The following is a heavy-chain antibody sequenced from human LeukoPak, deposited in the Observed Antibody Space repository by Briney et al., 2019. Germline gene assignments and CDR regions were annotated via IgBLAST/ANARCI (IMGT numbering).Heavy chain of an antibody. V-gene: IGHV3-33*01. D-gene: IGHD3-10*01. J-gene: IGHJ4*02. Sequence: PGGSLRLSCAASGFTFSSYGMHWVRQAPGKGLEWVAVIWYDGSNKYYADSVKGRLTISRDNSKNTLYLQMNSLRAEDTAVYYCARDAGYGSGSYYPDYWGQGTLVTVSS. CDR3: ARDAGYGSGSYYPDY. CDR1: GFTFSSYG. CDR2: IWYDGSNK.